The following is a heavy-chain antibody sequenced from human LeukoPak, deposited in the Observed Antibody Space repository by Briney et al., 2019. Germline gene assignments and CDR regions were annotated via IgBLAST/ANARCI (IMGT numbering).Heavy chain of an antibody. CDR3: ARVLAAGADFWSGYSYYYYGMDV. D-gene: IGHD3-3*01. J-gene: IGHJ6*02. CDR2: MNPNSGST. V-gene: IGHV1-8*01. CDR1: GYTFTSYD. Sequence: ASVKVSCKASGYTFTSYDINWVRQATGQGLEWMGWMNPNSGSTGYAQKFQGRVTMTRNTSISTAYMELSSLRSEDTAVYYCARVLAAGADFWSGYSYYYYGMDVWGQGTTVTVSS.